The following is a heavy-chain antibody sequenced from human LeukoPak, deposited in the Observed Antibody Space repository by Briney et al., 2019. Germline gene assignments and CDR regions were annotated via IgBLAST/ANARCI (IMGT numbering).Heavy chain of an antibody. Sequence: SETLSLTCTVSGGSISSYYWSWIRQPAGKGLEWIGRIYSTGSTNYNPSLKSRVTMSVDASKNQFSLRLRSVAAADTAVYYCARQIASAGTAGFDFWGQGALVTVSS. CDR2: IYSTGST. CDR1: GGSISSYY. D-gene: IGHD6-13*01. V-gene: IGHV4-4*07. CDR3: ARQIASAGTAGFDF. J-gene: IGHJ4*02.